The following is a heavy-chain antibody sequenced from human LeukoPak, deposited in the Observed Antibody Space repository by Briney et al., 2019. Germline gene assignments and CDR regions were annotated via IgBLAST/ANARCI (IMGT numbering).Heavy chain of an antibody. D-gene: IGHD1/OR15-1a*01. CDR1: GFTFDDYA. J-gene: IGHJ6*03. Sequence: GRSLRLSCAASGFTFDDYAMHWVRQAPGKGLEWVSGISWNSGSIGYADSVKGRFTISRDNAKNSLYLQMNSLRAEDTALYYCAKGTRGSYYYYCMDVWGKGTTVTISS. CDR3: AKGTRGSYYYYCMDV. V-gene: IGHV3-9*01. CDR2: ISWNSGSI.